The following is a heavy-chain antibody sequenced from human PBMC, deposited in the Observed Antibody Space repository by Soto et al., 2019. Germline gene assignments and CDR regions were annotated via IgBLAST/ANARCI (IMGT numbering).Heavy chain of an antibody. CDR3: ARDRLIAVTGLLRN. J-gene: IGHJ4*02. V-gene: IGHV1-18*01. Sequence: QVQLVQSGAEVKKPGASVKVSCKTSGYPFTSYGINWVRQAPGQGPEWMGWISAYDDKTIYSQKFQGRVTLTADTSTTTAYMEWRGLRFDGTAGYYCARDRLIAVTGLLRNWGQGTLVTVSS. D-gene: IGHD6-19*01. CDR1: GYPFTSYG. CDR2: ISAYDDKT.